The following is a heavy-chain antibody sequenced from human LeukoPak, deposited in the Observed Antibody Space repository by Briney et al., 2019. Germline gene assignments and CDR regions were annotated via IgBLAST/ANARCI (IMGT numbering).Heavy chain of an antibody. CDR1: GFTFSSYS. CDR3: GRDGVGATSETFFDY. J-gene: IGHJ4*02. CDR2: ISSSSSTI. D-gene: IGHD1-26*01. V-gene: IGHV3-48*04. Sequence: GGSLRLSCAASGFTFSSYSMNWVRQAPGKGLEWVSYISSSSSTIYYADSVKGRFTISRDNAKNSLYLQMNSLRAEDTAVYYCGRDGVGATSETFFDYWGQGTLVTVSS.